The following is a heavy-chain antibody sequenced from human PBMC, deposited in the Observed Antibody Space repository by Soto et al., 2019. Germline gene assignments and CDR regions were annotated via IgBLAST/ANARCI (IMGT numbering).Heavy chain of an antibody. CDR2: IETDGSST. V-gene: IGHV3-74*01. CDR1: GFTFSSYW. Sequence: AGGSLRLSCAASGFTFSSYWMHWVRQAPGKGLVWVSRIETDGSSTNYADSVKGRFTISRDNAKNTLYLQMNSLRVEDTAVYYCVRSFDQWGQGTLVTVSS. J-gene: IGHJ4*02. CDR3: VRSFDQ.